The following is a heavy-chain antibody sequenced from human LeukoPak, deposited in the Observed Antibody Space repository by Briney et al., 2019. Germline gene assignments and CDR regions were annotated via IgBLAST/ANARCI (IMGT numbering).Heavy chain of an antibody. CDR2: IKQDGGEK. CDR1: GFTFSTYW. Sequence: PGGSLRLSCAASGFTFSTYWMSWVRQAPGKGLEWVANIKQDGGEKFYADSVKGRFTISRDNSKNSVYLQMNRLRVEDTAVHYCARSPDGFDYWGQGTLVTVSS. V-gene: IGHV3-7*01. CDR3: ARSPDGFDY. D-gene: IGHD1-14*01. J-gene: IGHJ4*02.